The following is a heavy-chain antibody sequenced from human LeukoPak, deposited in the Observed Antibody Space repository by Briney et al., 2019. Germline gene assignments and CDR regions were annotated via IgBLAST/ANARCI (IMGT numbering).Heavy chain of an antibody. CDR2: ISGSGGST. V-gene: IGHV3-23*01. Sequence: GGSLRLSCAASGFTFSSYAMSWVRQAPGKGLEWVSAISGSGGSTYYADSVKGRFTISRDNSKNTLYLQMNSLRAEDTAVYYCARAARGIAAAGGGYYYYMDVWGKGTTVTVSS. CDR3: ARAARGIAAAGGGYYYYMDV. CDR1: GFTFSSYA. D-gene: IGHD6-13*01. J-gene: IGHJ6*03.